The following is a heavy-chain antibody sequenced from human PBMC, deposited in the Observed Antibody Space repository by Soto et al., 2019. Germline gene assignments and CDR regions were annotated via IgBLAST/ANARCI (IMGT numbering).Heavy chain of an antibody. J-gene: IGHJ4*02. V-gene: IGHV4-31*03. D-gene: IGHD3-22*01. CDR2: ISYSGST. Sequence: SEALSLTCTVSGGSISSGGYYWSWIRQHPGKGLEWIGYISYSGSTYYNPSLKSRVTMSVDTSKNQFSLKLTSVTAADTAVYYCARDLGSEQWFFDSWGQGSLVTVSS. CDR1: GGSISSGGYY. CDR3: ARDLGSEQWFFDS.